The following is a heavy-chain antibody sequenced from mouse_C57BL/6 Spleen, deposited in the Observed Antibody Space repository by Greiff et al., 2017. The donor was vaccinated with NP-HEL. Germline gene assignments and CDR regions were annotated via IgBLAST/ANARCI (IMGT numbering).Heavy chain of an antibody. CDR1: GFSLTSYG. CDR2: IWRGGST. J-gene: IGHJ4*01. V-gene: IGHV2-5*01. CDR3: AKKGKLGRYYAMDY. Sequence: QVQLKESGPGLVQPSQSLSITCTVSGFSLTSYGVHWVRQSPGKGLEWLGVIWRGGSTDYNAAFMSRLSITKDNSKSQVFFKMNSLQADDTAIYYCAKKGKLGRYYAMDYWGQGTSVTVSS. D-gene: IGHD4-1*01.